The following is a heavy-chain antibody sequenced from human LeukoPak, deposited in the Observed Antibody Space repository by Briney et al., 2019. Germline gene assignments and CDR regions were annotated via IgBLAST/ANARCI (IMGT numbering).Heavy chain of an antibody. CDR3: ARWGYSSGFQF. V-gene: IGHV5-51*01. CDR2: IYPGDSDT. D-gene: IGHD6-19*01. J-gene: IGHJ4*02. CDR1: GYSFTNYW. Sequence: GESLNISCKCSGYSFTNYWLGWVRQTPEKGLEWMGIIYPGDSDTTYRPSFQGQVTISADKSISTAYLQWSSLKASDTAMYYCARWGYSSGFQFWGQGTLVTVSS.